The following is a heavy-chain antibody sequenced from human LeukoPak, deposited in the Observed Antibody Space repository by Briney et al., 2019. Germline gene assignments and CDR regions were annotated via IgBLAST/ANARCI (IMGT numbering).Heavy chain of an antibody. CDR2: LSYDGSNR. D-gene: IGHD3-9*01. CDR1: GFTFGSYG. J-gene: IGHJ4*02. Sequence: GRSLRLSCAASGFTFGSYGMHWVRQAPGKGLEWVAVLSYDGSNRYYADSVKGRFTVSRDDSKNTLYLQMNSLRPEDTAVYYCAKDGASGRNFDWLLDTWGQGTLVIVSS. CDR3: AKDGASGRNFDWLLDT. V-gene: IGHV3-30*18.